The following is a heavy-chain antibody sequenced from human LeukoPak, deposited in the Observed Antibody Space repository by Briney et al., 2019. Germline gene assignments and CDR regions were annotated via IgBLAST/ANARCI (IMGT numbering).Heavy chain of an antibody. CDR3: ARGPHLWLVRGVSAWFDP. Sequence: SETLSLTCSVSGGSISSSTYYWGWIRQPPRKGLEWIGSIYYSGSTHYNPSLKSRVTISVDTSKNQFSLKLSSVTAADTAVYYCARGPHLWLVRGVSAWFDPWGQGTLVTVSS. D-gene: IGHD3-10*01. V-gene: IGHV4-39*07. CDR2: IYYSGST. J-gene: IGHJ5*02. CDR1: GGSISSSTYY.